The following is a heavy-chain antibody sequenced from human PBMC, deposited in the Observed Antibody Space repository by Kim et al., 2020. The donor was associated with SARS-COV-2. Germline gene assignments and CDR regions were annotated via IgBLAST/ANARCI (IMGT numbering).Heavy chain of an antibody. CDR2: ISYDGSNK. CDR1: GFTFSSYA. V-gene: IGHV3-30*04. J-gene: IGHJ2*01. CDR3: ARDATVPPPRWVGWYFDL. Sequence: GGSLRLSCAASGFTFSSYAMHWVRQAPGKGLEWVAVISYDGSNKYYADSVKGRFTISRDNSKNTLYLQMNSLRAEDTAVYYCARDATVPPPRWVGWYFDLWGRGTLVTVSS. D-gene: IGHD4-4*01.